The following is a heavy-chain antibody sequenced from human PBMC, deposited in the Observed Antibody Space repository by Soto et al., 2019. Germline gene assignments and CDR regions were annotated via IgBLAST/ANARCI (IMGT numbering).Heavy chain of an antibody. Sequence: SEPLSLTCTVSGGSISSSSYYWVWIRQPPGKGLEWIGSIYYSGSTYYNPSLKSRVTISVDTSKNQFSLKLSSVTAADTAVYYCARTYSSSSYYGMDVWGQGTTVTVSS. CDR3: ARTYSSSSYYGMDV. CDR1: GGSISSSSYY. J-gene: IGHJ6*02. D-gene: IGHD6-13*01. V-gene: IGHV4-39*01. CDR2: IYYSGST.